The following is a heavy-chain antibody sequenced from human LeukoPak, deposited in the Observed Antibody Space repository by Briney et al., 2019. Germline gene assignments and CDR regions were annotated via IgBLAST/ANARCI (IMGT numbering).Heavy chain of an antibody. CDR3: ARSRSTSWWFAFDI. D-gene: IGHD6-13*01. J-gene: IGHJ3*02. CDR2: IHDSGST. CDR1: GGAISSYY. V-gene: IGHV4-59*01. Sequence: SKTLSLTCTVSGGAISSYYWTRIRQPPGKGLEWIGYIHDSGSTNYNPSLKSRVTISVYTSKNQFSLKLTSVTAADTAVYYCARSRSTSWWFAFDIWGQGTMLTVSS.